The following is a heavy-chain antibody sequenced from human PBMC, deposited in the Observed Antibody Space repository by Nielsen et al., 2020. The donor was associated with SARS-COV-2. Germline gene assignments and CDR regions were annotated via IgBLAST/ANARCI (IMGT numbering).Heavy chain of an antibody. CDR1: GFTFSSYW. V-gene: IGHV3-74*01. Sequence: GGSLRLSCAASGFTFSSYWMHWVRQAPGKGLVWVSRINSDGSSTSYADSVKGRFTISRDNAKNTLYLQMNSLRAEDTALYHCATSPGEVMGDSAFDIWGQGTMVTVSS. J-gene: IGHJ3*02. CDR3: ATSPGEVMGDSAFDI. CDR2: INSDGSST. D-gene: IGHD3-10*01.